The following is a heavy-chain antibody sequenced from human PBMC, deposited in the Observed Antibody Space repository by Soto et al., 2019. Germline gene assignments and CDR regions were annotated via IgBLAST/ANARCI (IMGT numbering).Heavy chain of an antibody. CDR1: GYSFTSYW. CDR3: ARQEVLGVARGPYCYYGMDV. D-gene: IGHD3-3*01. V-gene: IGHV5-51*01. CDR2: IYPGDSDT. J-gene: IGHJ6*02. Sequence: GESLKISCKGSGYSFTSYWIGWVRQMPGKGLEWMGIIYPGDSDTRYSPSFQGQVTISADKSISTAYLQWSSLKASDTAMYYCARQEVLGVARGPYCYYGMDVWGQGTTVTVSS.